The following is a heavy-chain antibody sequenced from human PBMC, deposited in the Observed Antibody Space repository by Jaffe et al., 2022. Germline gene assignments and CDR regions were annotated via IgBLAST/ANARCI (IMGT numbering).Heavy chain of an antibody. CDR3: ANPGELLWFGDNLYYMDV. V-gene: IGHV3-30*02. J-gene: IGHJ6*03. D-gene: IGHD3-10*01. CDR1: GFTFSSYG. Sequence: QVQLVESGGGVVQPGGSLRLSCAASGFTFSSYGMHWVRQAPGKGLEWVAFIRYDGSNKYYADSVKGRFTISRDNSKNTLYLQMNSLRAEDTAVYYCANPGELLWFGDNLYYMDVWGKGTTVTVSS. CDR2: IRYDGSNK.